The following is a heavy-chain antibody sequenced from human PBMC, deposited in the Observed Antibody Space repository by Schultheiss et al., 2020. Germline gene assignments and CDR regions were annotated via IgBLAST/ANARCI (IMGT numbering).Heavy chain of an antibody. CDR1: AVTFSGSA. CDR2: IKSKTDGGTT. V-gene: IGHV3-15*05. D-gene: IGHD5-18*01. J-gene: IGHJ4*02. Sequence: ACAVTFSGSAMHWVRQASGKGLEWVGRIKSKTDGGTTDYAAPVKGRITISRDDSKNTLYLQMNSLRTEDTALYYCAKGWGDTAMGNFDYWGQGTLVTVSS. CDR3: AKGWGDTAMGNFDY.